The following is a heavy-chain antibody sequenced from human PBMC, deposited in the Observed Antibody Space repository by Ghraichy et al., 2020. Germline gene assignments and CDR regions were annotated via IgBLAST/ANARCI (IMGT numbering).Heavy chain of an antibody. J-gene: IGHJ4*02. V-gene: IGHV3-33*01. D-gene: IGHD3-22*01. CDR1: GFTFSRYC. CDR3: ARDFDSSGYLRFGTTSGIDY. Sequence: GGSLRLSCAASGFTFSRYCMHWVRQAPGKGLEWVAVIWYDGTNKYYADSVKGRFTISRDNSKNTLCLEMNGLRAEDTAVYYCARDFDSSGYLRFGTTSGIDYWGQGTLVTVSS. CDR2: IWYDGTNK.